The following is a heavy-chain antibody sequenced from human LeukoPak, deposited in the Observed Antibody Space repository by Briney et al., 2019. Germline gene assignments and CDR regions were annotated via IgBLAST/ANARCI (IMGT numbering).Heavy chain of an antibody. V-gene: IGHV1-69*06. D-gene: IGHD2-21*02. CDR2: IIPIFGTG. CDR3: ARAASLAYCGGDCYYYFDY. Sequence: SVKVSCKASGGTFNSYVINWVRQAPGQGLEWMGGIIPIFGTGNYAQKFQGRVTITADKSTSTAYMELSSLRPDDTAVYYCARAASLAYCGGDCYYYFDYWGQGTLVTVSS. CDR1: GGTFNSYV. J-gene: IGHJ4*02.